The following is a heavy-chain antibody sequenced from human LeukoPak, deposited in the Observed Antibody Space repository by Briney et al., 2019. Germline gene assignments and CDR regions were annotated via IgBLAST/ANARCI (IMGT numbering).Heavy chain of an antibody. V-gene: IGHV4-39*01. CDR1: GGSISSSSYY. CDR3: ARWSRYGMDAFDI. D-gene: IGHD4-17*01. Sequence: PSETLSLTCTVSGGSISSSSYYWGWIRQPPGKGLKWIGSIYYSGSTYYNPSLKSRVTISVDTSENQFSLRLSSVTAADTAVYYCARWSRYGMDAFDIWGQGTMVTVSS. CDR2: IYYSGST. J-gene: IGHJ3*02.